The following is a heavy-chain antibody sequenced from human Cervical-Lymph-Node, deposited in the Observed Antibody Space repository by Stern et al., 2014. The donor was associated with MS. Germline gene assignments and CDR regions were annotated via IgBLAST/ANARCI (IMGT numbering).Heavy chain of an antibody. CDR1: GYTFTSYG. D-gene: IGHD1-1*01. CDR3: ARAAGILDF. J-gene: IGHJ4*02. CDR2: ISAYNVNT. Sequence: VQLVQSGNEVKKPGASVKVSCEASGYTFTSYGISWVRQAPGQGLEWMGWISAYNVNTNYEQKFQDRVTMTTDTSTSTVYMELRNLRSDDAALYYCARAAGILDFWGQGTLVTVSS. V-gene: IGHV1-18*01.